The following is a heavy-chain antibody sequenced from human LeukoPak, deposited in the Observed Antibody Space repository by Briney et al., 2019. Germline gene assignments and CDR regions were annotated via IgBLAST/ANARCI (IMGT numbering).Heavy chain of an antibody. CDR3: ARGSSWYPFDY. J-gene: IGHJ4*02. CDR1: RASINSGGYY. D-gene: IGHD6-13*01. CDR2: IYYNGST. Sequence: SETLSLTCAVSRASINSGGYYWSWIRQSPGKGLEWIGYIYYNGSTYYNPSLESRVTISADRSKNQFSLKLSSVTAADTAVYYCARGSSWYPFDYWGQGTLVTVSS. V-gene: IGHV4-30-2*06.